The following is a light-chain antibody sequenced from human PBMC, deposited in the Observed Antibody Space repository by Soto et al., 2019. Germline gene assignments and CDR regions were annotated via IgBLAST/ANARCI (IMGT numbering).Light chain of an antibody. CDR3: HHYGSSPRT. Sequence: PGDRATLSCRASQSVSSNSLAWYQQKPGQAPRLLIYGASIRATGIPDRFSGSGSGTDFTLTIRRLEPEDFAMYFCHHYGSSPRTFGQGTKVEIK. CDR1: QSVSSNS. J-gene: IGKJ1*01. V-gene: IGKV3-20*01. CDR2: GAS.